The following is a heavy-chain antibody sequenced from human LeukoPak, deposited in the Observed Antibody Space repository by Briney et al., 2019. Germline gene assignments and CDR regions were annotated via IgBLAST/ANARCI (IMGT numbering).Heavy chain of an antibody. D-gene: IGHD2-15*01. V-gene: IGHV3-30*18. Sequence: GGSLRLSCVGSGFTFSSYGIHWVRQLPGKGPEWVAIISYDGSSEFYADSVKGRFKISRDNSKNTVNLQMNSLGVEDTAVYYCAKARYCSGGSCFPQLTPDYWGQGTLVTVSS. CDR3: AKARYCSGGSCFPQLTPDY. CDR2: ISYDGSSE. J-gene: IGHJ4*02. CDR1: GFTFSSYG.